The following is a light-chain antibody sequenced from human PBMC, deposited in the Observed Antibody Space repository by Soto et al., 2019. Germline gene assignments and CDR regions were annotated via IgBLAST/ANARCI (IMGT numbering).Light chain of an antibody. V-gene: IGLV2-14*01. J-gene: IGLJ2*01. CDR1: SSDVGGYNY. Sequence: QSALTQPASVSGSPGQSIAISCTGTSSDVGGYNYVSWYQQHPGKAPKLMIYDVTYRPSGVSDRFSGSKSGNTASLTISGLQGEDEADYYCSSYTSSNTVVFGGGTKLTVL. CDR3: SSYTSSNTVV. CDR2: DVT.